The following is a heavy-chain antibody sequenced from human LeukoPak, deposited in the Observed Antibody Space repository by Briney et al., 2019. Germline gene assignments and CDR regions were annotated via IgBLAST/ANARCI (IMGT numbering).Heavy chain of an antibody. V-gene: IGHV4-59*01. D-gene: IGHD3-10*01. Sequence: SETLSLTCTVSGGSINTYYRTWIRQPPGKGLEWIGNIYYSVSTNYNPSLKSRVAISVDTSKNQFSLNLSSVTAADTAVYYCARDYYGSGKGWFDPWGQGTLVTVSS. CDR1: GGSINTYY. J-gene: IGHJ5*02. CDR3: ARDYYGSGKGWFDP. CDR2: IYYSVST.